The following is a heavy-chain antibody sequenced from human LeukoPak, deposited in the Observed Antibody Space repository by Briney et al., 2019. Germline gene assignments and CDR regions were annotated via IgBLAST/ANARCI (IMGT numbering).Heavy chain of an antibody. CDR3: AILWSDRSSSF. D-gene: IGHD6-6*01. Sequence: GGSLRLSCAASGFTFSSYSMNWVRQAPGKGLEWVSSISSSSYIYYADSVKGRFTISRDNAKNSLYLQMKSLRAEDTAVYYCAILWSDRSSSFGGQGTMVTVSS. V-gene: IGHV3-21*01. CDR2: ISSSSYI. CDR1: GFTFSSYS. J-gene: IGHJ3*01.